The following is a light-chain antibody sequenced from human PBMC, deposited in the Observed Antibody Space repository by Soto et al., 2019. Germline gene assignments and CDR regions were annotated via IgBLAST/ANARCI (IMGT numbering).Light chain of an antibody. Sequence: IVLTQSPATLSSSPGETATLSCRASQYVGTRLAWYQQKPGQAPRLLIYAASTRHTGIPDRFNGSGSGTDFVLTINRLEPEDFAVYYCQQYDGAPLTFGPGTKVDI. V-gene: IGKV3-20*01. J-gene: IGKJ3*01. CDR2: AAS. CDR3: QQYDGAPLT. CDR1: QYVGTR.